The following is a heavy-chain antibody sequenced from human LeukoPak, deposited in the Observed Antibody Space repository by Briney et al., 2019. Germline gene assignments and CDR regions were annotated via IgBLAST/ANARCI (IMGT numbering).Heavy chain of an antibody. CDR3: AREYTGYYYYMDV. V-gene: IGHV3-66*02. Sequence: GGSLRLSCAASGFTFSSNYMSWVRQAPGKGLEGVSVIYSGGSTYYADSVKGRFTISRDNSKNTLYLQMNSLRAEDTAVYYCAREYTGYYYYMDVWGKGTTVTVSS. J-gene: IGHJ6*03. CDR1: GFTFSSNY. CDR2: IYSGGST. D-gene: IGHD2/OR15-2a*01.